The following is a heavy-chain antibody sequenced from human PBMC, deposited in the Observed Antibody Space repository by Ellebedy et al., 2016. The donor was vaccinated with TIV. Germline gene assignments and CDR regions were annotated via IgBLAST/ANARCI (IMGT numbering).Heavy chain of an antibody. J-gene: IGHJ5*02. D-gene: IGHD2-8*01. CDR3: APQVEVMTFDP. V-gene: IGHV2-5*01. Sequence: SGPTLVXPTQTLTLTCTFSGFSLSTSGVGVGWIRQPPGKALEWLALIYWNDDKRYSPSLKSRLTITKDTSKNQVVLTMTNMDPVDTATYYCAPQVEVMTFDPWGQGTLVTVSS. CDR1: GFSLSTSGVG. CDR2: IYWNDDK.